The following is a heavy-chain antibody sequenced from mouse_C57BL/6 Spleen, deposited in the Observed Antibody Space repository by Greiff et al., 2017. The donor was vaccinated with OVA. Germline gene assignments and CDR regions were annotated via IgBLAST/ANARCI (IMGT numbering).Heavy chain of an antibody. CDR3: ARSNSLYYVDY. V-gene: IGHV1-82*01. Sequence: QVQLQQSGPELVKPGASVKISCKASGYAFSSSWMNWVKQRPGKGLEWIGRLYPGDGDTNYNGKFKGKATLTADKSSSTAYMQLSSLTAEDSAVYFCARSNSLYYVDYWGQGTTLTVSS. J-gene: IGHJ2*01. CDR1: GYAFSSSW. CDR2: LYPGDGDT.